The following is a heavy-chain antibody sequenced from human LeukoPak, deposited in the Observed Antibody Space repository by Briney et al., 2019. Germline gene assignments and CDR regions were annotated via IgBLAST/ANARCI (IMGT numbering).Heavy chain of an antibody. Sequence: GGSLRLSCAASGFTFSSYAMSWVRQAPGKGLGWVSAISGSGGSTYYADSVKGRFTISRDNSKNTLYLQMNSLRAEDTAVYYCAKDPAVAGTGANFDYWGQGTLVTVSS. CDR1: GFTFSSYA. V-gene: IGHV3-23*01. J-gene: IGHJ4*02. D-gene: IGHD6-19*01. CDR2: ISGSGGST. CDR3: AKDPAVAGTGANFDY.